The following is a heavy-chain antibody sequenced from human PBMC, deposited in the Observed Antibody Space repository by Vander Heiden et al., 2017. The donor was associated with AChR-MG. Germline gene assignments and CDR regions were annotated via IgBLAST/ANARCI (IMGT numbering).Heavy chain of an antibody. D-gene: IGHD6-13*01. J-gene: IGHJ4*02. V-gene: IGHV4-59*01. CDR1: GGSISSYY. CDR3: AKAISWYKSKYYFDY. CDR2: IYYSGST. Sequence: QVQLQESGPGLVKPSETLSLTCTVTGGSISSYYWSWIRQPPGKGLEWIGYIYYSGSTNYNPSRKSRVTISVDTSKNKVSMKLSSVTAADTAVYYCAKAISWYKSKYYFDYWGQGTLVTVSS.